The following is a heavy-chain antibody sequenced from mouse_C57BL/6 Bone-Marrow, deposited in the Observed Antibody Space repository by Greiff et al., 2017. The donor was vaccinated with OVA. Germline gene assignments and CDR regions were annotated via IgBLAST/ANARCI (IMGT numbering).Heavy chain of an antibody. CDR1: GYTFTSYT. Sequence: VQLQESGAELARPGASVKMSCKASGYTFTSYTMHWVKQRPGQGLEWIGYINPSSGYTKYNQKFKDKATLTADKSSSTAYMQLSSLTSEDSAVYYCARLRILDYWGQGTTLTVSS. CDR2: INPSSGYT. V-gene: IGHV1-4*01. J-gene: IGHJ2*01. CDR3: ARLRILDY.